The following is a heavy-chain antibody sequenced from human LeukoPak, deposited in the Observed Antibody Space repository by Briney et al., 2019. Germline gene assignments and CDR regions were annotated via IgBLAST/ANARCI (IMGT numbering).Heavy chain of an antibody. J-gene: IGHJ4*02. CDR1: GFTFDDYA. D-gene: IGHD4-17*01. V-gene: IGHV3-43D*03. CDR2: ISWDGGST. CDR3: ARWYGDYFDY. Sequence: GGSLRLSCAASGFTFDDYAMHWVRQAPGKGLEWVSLISWDGGSTYYADSVKGRFTISRDNSKNSLYLQMNSLRAEDTALYYCARWYGDYFDYWGQGTLVTVSS.